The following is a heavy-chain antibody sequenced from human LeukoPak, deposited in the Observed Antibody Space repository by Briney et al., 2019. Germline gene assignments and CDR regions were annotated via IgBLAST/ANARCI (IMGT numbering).Heavy chain of an antibody. CDR1: GFTFSSYW. D-gene: IGHD6-6*01. CDR3: ARDIGLRKAAPPGWFDP. J-gene: IGHJ5*02. CDR2: IKQDGSEK. Sequence: GGSLRLACAASGFTFSSYWMSWVRQAPGKGLEWVASIKQDGSEKYCVDSVKGRFTISRDNANNSLYLQMNSLRADDTAVYYCARDIGLRKAAPPGWFDPWGQGALVTVSS. V-gene: IGHV3-7*01.